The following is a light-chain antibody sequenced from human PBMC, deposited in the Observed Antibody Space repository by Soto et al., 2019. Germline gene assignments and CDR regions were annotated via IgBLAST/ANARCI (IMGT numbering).Light chain of an antibody. CDR1: SSDVGGYNY. V-gene: IGLV2-8*01. CDR3: SSYEGNSNFVYV. J-gene: IGLJ1*01. Sequence: QSVLTQPPSASGSPGQSVTISCTGTSSDVGGYNYVSWYQQHPGKAPKFMIYEVSKRPSGVPDRFSGSKSGNTASLTVSGLQTDYESYYYCSSYEGNSNFVYVFVTGTNVTVL. CDR2: EVS.